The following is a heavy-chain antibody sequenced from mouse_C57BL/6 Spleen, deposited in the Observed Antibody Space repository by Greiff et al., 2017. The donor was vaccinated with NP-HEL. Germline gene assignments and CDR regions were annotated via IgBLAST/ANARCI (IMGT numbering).Heavy chain of an antibody. CDR2: IHPNSGST. CDR1: GYTFTSYW. V-gene: IGHV1-64*01. D-gene: IGHD1-1*01. Sequence: QVQLQQPGAELAKPGASVKLSCKASGYTFTSYWMHWVKQRPGQGLEWIGMIHPNSGSTNYNQKFKGKATLTVDKSSSTAYMQLSSLTSEDSAVYDGARYSYYGSSYLGYFDVWGTGTTVTVSS. J-gene: IGHJ1*03. CDR3: ARYSYYGSSYLGYFDV.